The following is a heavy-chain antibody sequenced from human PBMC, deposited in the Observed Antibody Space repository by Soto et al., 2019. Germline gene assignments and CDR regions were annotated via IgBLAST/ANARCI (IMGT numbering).Heavy chain of an antibody. CDR1: GFTFSNYD. Sequence: EVQLLNSGGGLVQPGGSLRLSCAASGFTFSNYDMNWVRQAPGKGLEWVSAISGRGSSTYYADYVKGRFTISRDDSKNTAYLQMNSLRAEDTAVYYCAKGSIVAGAIRYDLDYWGQGTLVTVSS. D-gene: IGHD2-2*01. V-gene: IGHV3-23*01. J-gene: IGHJ4*02. CDR2: ISGRGSST. CDR3: AKGSIVAGAIRYDLDY.